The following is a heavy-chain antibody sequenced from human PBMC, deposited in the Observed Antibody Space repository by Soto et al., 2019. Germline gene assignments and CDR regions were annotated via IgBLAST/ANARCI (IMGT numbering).Heavy chain of an antibody. Sequence: QVQLVESGGGVVQPGRSLRLSCAASGFSFMRQGMSWVRQAPGQXLEWVSIIWYDGSNEYYGDSVKGRFTISIDSYKNTLYLXXXXXXXXXXXXXXXXXXXXXXXXRXRLYFFDLWGQGALVTVSS. D-gene: IGHD3-16*01. V-gene: IGHV3-33*01. CDR1: GFSFMRQG. CDR3: XXXXXXXXXRXRLYFFDL. CDR2: IWYDGSNE. J-gene: IGHJ4*02.